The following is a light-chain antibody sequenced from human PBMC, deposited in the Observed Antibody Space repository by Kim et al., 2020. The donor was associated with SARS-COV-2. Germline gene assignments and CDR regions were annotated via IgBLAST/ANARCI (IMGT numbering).Light chain of an antibody. J-gene: IGKJ4*01. Sequence: DIVMTQSPDSLAVSLGVRATINCKSSHSLLYRSTNKNYLAWFQQKPGQPPQLLFYWASVRESGVPDRFSGSGSGTDFTLTISSLQAEDVAVYYCQQYFSTLSLTFGGGTKVDIK. V-gene: IGKV4-1*01. CDR3: QQYFSTLSLT. CDR1: HSLLYRSTNKNY. CDR2: WAS.